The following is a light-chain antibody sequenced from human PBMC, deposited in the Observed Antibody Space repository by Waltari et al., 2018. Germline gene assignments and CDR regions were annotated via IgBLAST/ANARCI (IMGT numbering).Light chain of an antibody. J-gene: IGLJ2*01. CDR2: EDN. CDR3: YSTDRTGKQRV. CDR1: ALPNKY. Sequence: SYELTQPPSVSVSPGQTARITCSGDALPNKYGYWYQQKSGQAPVLVIYEDNKRRSGIPERFSGSSSGTMVTLTISGAQVEDEGDYCGYSTDRTGKQRVFGGGTKLTVL. V-gene: IGLV3-10*01.